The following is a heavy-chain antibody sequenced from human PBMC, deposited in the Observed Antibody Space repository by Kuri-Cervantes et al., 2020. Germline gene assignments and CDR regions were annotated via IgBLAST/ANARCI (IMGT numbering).Heavy chain of an antibody. Sequence: SETLSLTCTVSGGSVSSGSYYWSWIRQPPGKGLEWIGYIYYSGSTNYNPSLKSRVTISVDTPKNQFSLKLSSVSAADTAVYYCARGPTATTDYWGQGTLVTVSS. V-gene: IGHV4-61*01. CDR1: GGSVSSGSYY. D-gene: IGHD4-17*01. CDR2: IYYSGST. J-gene: IGHJ4*02. CDR3: ARGPTATTDY.